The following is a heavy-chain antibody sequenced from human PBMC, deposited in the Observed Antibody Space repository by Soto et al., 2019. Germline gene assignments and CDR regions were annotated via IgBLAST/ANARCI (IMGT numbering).Heavy chain of an antibody. Sequence: ETLSLTCTVSGGSISSYYWTWIRQPPGMGLEWVGYVYYTGTTMYNPSLKSRLTISVDRSKNQVSLNLTSVTAADTAVYYCARLGGYYQALDHWSQGTLVNVS. CDR1: GGSISSYY. V-gene: IGHV4-59*08. CDR3: ARLGGYYQALDH. J-gene: IGHJ4*02. D-gene: IGHD3-3*01. CDR2: VYYTGTT.